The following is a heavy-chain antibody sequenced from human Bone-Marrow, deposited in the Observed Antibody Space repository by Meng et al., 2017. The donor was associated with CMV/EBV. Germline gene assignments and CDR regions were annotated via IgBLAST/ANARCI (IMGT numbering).Heavy chain of an antibody. CDR1: KVPFSGFI. J-gene: IGHJ6*02. CDR3: AFRSEYYDMDV. Sequence: SVKVSCKASKVPFSGFIVAWVRQAPGQGLEWMGGIVPVLRKPKYAQKFEGRLTITTEASTTTVYMELSSLRPEDTAVYYCAFRSEYYDMDVWGQGTAVTISS. CDR2: IVPVLRKP. D-gene: IGHD1-14*01. V-gene: IGHV1-69*05.